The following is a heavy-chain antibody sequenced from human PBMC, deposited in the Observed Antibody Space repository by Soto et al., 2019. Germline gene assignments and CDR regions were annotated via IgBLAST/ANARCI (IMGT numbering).Heavy chain of an antibody. V-gene: IGHV3-33*01. D-gene: IGHD7-27*01. CDR3: ARAGAVNTGFRKYY. CDR1: GFTFSSYG. CDR2: IWHDGGNK. J-gene: IGHJ4*02. Sequence: GGSLRLSCAASGFTFSSYGMHWVRQAPGKGLEWVAFIWHDGGNKFYAESVKGRFTISRDNSKNTLYLQMNSLSAEDTAMYYWARAGAVNTGFRKYYWGQETLVTVSS.